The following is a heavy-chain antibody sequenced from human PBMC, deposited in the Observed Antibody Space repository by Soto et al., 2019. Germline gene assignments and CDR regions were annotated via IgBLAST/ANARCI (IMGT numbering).Heavy chain of an antibody. CDR3: ARGGRFSSSSPGDY. V-gene: IGHV3-23*01. CDR1: GFTSSNYA. CDR2: ISGSGGNT. J-gene: IGHJ4*02. Sequence: GGSLRLSCAASGFTSSNYALSWVRQAPGKGLEWVSTISGSGGNTYYADSVKGRFTISRDNSKNTLYLQTNSLRAEDAAVYYCARGGRFSSSSPGDYWGRGTLVTVSS. D-gene: IGHD6-6*01.